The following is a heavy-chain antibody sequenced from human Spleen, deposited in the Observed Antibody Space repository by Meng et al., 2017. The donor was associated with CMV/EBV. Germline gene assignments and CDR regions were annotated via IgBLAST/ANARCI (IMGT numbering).Heavy chain of an antibody. V-gene: IGHV1-69*10. CDR3: VSGHYTSSPSPLYYYGMDV. Sequence: SVKVSCKASGGTFSNYAISWVRQAPGQGLEWMGGIIPIVGMADYAQKFQGRVTIIADKSTSSAYMGLRSLRSEDTAVYYCVSGHYTSSPSPLYYYGMDVWGQGTTVTVSS. CDR1: GGTFSNYA. J-gene: IGHJ6*02. CDR2: IIPIVGMA. D-gene: IGHD2-2*02.